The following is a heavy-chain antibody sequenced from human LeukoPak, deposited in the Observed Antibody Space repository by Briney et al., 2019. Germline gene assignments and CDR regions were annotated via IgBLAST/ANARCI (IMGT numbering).Heavy chain of an antibody. V-gene: IGHV3-23*01. CDR3: AKSPDSSGYYHTR. CDR1: GFTFSSYA. J-gene: IGHJ4*02. Sequence: GGSLRLSCPASGFTFSSYAMSWVRQAPGKGLEWVSAISGSGGSTYYADSVKGRFTISRDNSKNTLYLQMDSLRAEDTAVYYCAKSPDSSGYYHTRWGQGTLVTVSS. CDR2: ISGSGGST. D-gene: IGHD3-22*01.